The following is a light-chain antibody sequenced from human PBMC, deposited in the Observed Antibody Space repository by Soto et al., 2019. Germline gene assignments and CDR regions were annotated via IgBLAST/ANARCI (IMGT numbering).Light chain of an antibody. CDR1: ALPKQY. Sequence: SYELTQPPSVSVSPGQTATISCSGDALPKQYAYWYQQKPGQAPVVVIYKDKESPSGIPERFSGSNSGTTVTLTISGVEADDEADYYCQSVDSSGAYYVVFGGGTKLTVL. CDR2: KDK. V-gene: IGLV3-25*02. CDR3: QSVDSSGAYYVV. J-gene: IGLJ2*01.